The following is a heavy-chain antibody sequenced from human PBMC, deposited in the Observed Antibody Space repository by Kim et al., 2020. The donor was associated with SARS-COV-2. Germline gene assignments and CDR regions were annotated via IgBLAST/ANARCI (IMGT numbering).Heavy chain of an antibody. CDR2: IYYSGST. CDR3: ARDGLAVAGHFDY. J-gene: IGHJ4*02. Sequence: SETLSLTCTVSGGSISSGGYYWSWIRQHPGKGLEWIGYIYYSGSTYYNPSLKSRVTISVDTSKNQFSLKLSSVTAADTAVYYCARDGLAVAGHFDYWGQGTLVTVSS. V-gene: IGHV4-31*03. CDR1: GGSISSGGYY. D-gene: IGHD6-19*01.